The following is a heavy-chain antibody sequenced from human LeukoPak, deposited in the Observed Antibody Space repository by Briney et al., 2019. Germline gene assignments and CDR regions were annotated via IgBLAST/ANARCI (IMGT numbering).Heavy chain of an antibody. Sequence: PSETLSLTCAVYGGSFSGYYWSWIRQPPGKGLEWIGEINHSGGTNYNPSLKSRVTISVDTSKNQFSLKLSSVTAADTAVYYCARGSGGSYNYWGQGTLVTVSS. J-gene: IGHJ4*02. V-gene: IGHV4-34*01. CDR2: INHSGGT. CDR3: ARGSGGSYNY. CDR1: GGSFSGYY. D-gene: IGHD1-26*01.